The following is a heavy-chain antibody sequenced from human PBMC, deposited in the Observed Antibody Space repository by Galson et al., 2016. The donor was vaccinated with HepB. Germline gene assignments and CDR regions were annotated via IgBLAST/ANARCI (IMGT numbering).Heavy chain of an antibody. CDR3: ATGPPSYYYDSSGYYSG. Sequence: LRLPCAASGLTFSDNAMSWIRQAPGKGLEWLSYITSTGPYTNYAGAGKGRFTVSRDHAKNALYLQINSLRAEDTAVYYCATGPPSYYYDSSGYYSGWGQGTLVTVSS. V-gene: IGHV3-11*06. J-gene: IGHJ4*02. CDR2: ITSTGPYT. D-gene: IGHD3-22*01. CDR1: GLTFSDNA.